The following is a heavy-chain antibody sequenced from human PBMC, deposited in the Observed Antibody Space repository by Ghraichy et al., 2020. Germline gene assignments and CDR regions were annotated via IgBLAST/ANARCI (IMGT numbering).Heavy chain of an antibody. CDR3: VREDCRGDSCDFTND. D-gene: IGHD2-21*02. Sequence: ASVKVSCKASGYTFTSYGISWVRQAAGQGLEWIGWISGHNGDTKYGHKFQGRVTMTIDSSRSIAFMEMRSLRADDTAVYYCVREDCRGDSCDFTNDWGQGTPVTVSS. CDR1: GYTFTSYG. V-gene: IGHV1-18*04. J-gene: IGHJ1*01. CDR2: ISGHNGDT.